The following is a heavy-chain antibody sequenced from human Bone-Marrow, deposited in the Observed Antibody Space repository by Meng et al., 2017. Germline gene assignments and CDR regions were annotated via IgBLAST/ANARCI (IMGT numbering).Heavy chain of an antibody. J-gene: IGHJ4*02. V-gene: IGHV4-4*02. Sequence: QVQLQQWGAGLLKPSETLSLTAAVYGGSISSSNWWSWVRQPPGKGLEWIGKIYHSGITIYNPSLKSRVTMSVDNSKNQFSLKLNSMTAADTAVYYCARDPTGGEDHQRVWGQGTLVTVSS. CDR3: ARDPTGGEDHQRV. CDR1: GGSISSSNW. CDR2: IYHSGIT. D-gene: IGHD1-14*01.